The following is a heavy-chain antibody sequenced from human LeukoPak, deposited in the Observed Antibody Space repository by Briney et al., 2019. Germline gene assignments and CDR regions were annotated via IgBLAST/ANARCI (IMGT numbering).Heavy chain of an antibody. CDR3: ARDPTNTSGRYAYFDS. CDR1: GYTFNHHG. D-gene: IGHD6-19*01. CDR2: ISCYNGDT. V-gene: IGHV1-18*03. J-gene: IGHJ4*02. Sequence: ASVKVSCKASGYTFNHHGISWVRQAPGQGLEWMGWISCYNGDTTYAQKFQGRVTMSKDTGTSTAYMELTGLRSDDMAVYYCARDPTNTSGRYAYFDSWGQGTLVTVSS.